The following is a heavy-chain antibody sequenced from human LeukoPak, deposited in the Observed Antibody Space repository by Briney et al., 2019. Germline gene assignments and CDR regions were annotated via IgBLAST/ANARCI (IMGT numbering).Heavy chain of an antibody. Sequence: PSETLSLTCTVSGYSISSDYYWGWVRQPPGKGLEWIGSIYHSGSTYYNPSLKSRVTISVDTSKNQFSLKLTSVTAADTAVYYCARAIEVGAMTPFDYWGQGTLVTVSS. CDR2: IYHSGST. J-gene: IGHJ4*02. D-gene: IGHD1-26*01. CDR3: ARAIEVGAMTPFDY. CDR1: GYSISSDYY. V-gene: IGHV4-38-2*02.